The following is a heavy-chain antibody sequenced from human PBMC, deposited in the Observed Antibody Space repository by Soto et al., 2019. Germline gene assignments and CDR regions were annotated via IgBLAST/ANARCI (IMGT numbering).Heavy chain of an antibody. Sequence: GGSLRLSCAASGFTVCSNYMSWVRQAPGKGLEWVSVIYSGGSTYYADSVKGRFTISRDNSKNTLYLQMNSLRAEDTAVYYCARDFVVIAAAGTFYYYGMDVWGQGTTVTVSS. V-gene: IGHV3-53*01. CDR2: IYSGGST. CDR3: ARDFVVIAAAGTFYYYGMDV. J-gene: IGHJ6*02. CDR1: GFTVCSNY. D-gene: IGHD6-13*01.